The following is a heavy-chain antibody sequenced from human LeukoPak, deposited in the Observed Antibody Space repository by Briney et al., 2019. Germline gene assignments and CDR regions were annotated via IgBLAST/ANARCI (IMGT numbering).Heavy chain of an antibody. CDR3: ARDIISSGWYPGGYGMDV. CDR1: GFTFSDYY. V-gene: IGHV3-11*01. Sequence: NSGGSLRLSCAASGFTFSDYYMSWIRQAPGKGLEWVSYISSSGSTIYYADSVKGRFTISRDNAKNSLYLQMNSLRAEDTAVYYCARDIISSGWYPGGYGMDVWGQGTTVTVSS. CDR2: ISSSGSTI. J-gene: IGHJ6*02. D-gene: IGHD6-19*01.